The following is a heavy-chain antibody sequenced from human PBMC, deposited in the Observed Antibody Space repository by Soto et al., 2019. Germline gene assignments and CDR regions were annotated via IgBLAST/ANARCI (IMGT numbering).Heavy chain of an antibody. J-gene: IGHJ4*02. V-gene: IGHV3-9*01. CDR1: GFNFADSA. Sequence: EVQLVESGGALVQPGRSLRLSCVASGFNFADSAMNWVRQVPGKGLEWVSGITWNSGHILYADSVKGRFTISRDNAKKSLYLELNSLRPEDTALYSCAKGRSSMIVVVMDYWGQGTPVTVS. CDR2: ITWNSGHI. D-gene: IGHD3-22*01. CDR3: AKGRSSMIVVVMDY.